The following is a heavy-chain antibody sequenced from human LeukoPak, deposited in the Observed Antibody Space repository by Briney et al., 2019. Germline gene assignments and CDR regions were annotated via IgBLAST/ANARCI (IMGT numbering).Heavy chain of an antibody. CDR3: AREQRWLQSLDY. CDR2: ISASGST. D-gene: IGHD5-24*01. Sequence: SQTLSLTCTVSDDSISSGSYYWSWIRQPAGKGLEWIGRISASGSTNYNPSLKSRVTISVNTSKNQFSLKLSSVTATDTAVYYCAREQRWLQSLDYWGQGILVTVSS. CDR1: DDSISSGSYY. V-gene: IGHV4-61*02. J-gene: IGHJ4*02.